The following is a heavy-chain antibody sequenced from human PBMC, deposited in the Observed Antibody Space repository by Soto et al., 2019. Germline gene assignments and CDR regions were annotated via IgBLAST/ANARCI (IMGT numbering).Heavy chain of an antibody. V-gene: IGHV3-23*01. Sequence: GGSLRLSCAVSGFTFSNYAMSWVRQAPGKGLQWVSSISASGGYTYYADSVKGRFTISRDNANNSLYLQMNSLRAEDTAVYYCAGGKGAAPSYYYYGMDVWGQGTTVTVSS. CDR1: GFTFSNYA. CDR3: AGGKGAAPSYYYYGMDV. J-gene: IGHJ6*02. CDR2: ISASGGYT. D-gene: IGHD1-26*01.